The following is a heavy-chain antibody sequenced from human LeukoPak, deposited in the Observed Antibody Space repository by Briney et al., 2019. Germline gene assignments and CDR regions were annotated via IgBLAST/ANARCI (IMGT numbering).Heavy chain of an antibody. CDR1: GYTFTSYY. V-gene: IGHV1-46*01. Sequence: RASVKVSCKASGYTFTSYYMHWVRQAPGQGLEWMGLINPSGGSTSYAQKFQGRVTMTRDTSTSTVCMELSSLRSEDTAVYYCARALVPPYYYGSGELGYWGQGTLVTVSS. D-gene: IGHD3-10*01. CDR3: ARALVPPYYYGSGELGY. J-gene: IGHJ4*02. CDR2: INPSGGST.